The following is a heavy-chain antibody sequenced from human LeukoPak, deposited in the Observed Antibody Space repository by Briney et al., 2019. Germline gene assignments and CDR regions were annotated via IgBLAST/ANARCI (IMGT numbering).Heavy chain of an antibody. Sequence: PSETLSLTCTVSGGSISSYYWSWIRQPPGKGLEWIGYIYYSGSTNYNPSLKSRVTISVDTSKNQFSLKLSSVTAADTAVYYCARAPWNRAPYGMDVWGQGTTVTVSS. V-gene: IGHV4-59*01. J-gene: IGHJ6*02. CDR3: ARAPWNRAPYGMDV. CDR1: GGSISSYY. CDR2: IYYSGST. D-gene: IGHD1/OR15-1a*01.